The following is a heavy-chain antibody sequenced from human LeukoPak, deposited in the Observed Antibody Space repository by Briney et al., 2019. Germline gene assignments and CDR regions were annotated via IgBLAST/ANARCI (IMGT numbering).Heavy chain of an antibody. CDR3: AREDGSTSSFDY. CDR2: IYYSGNT. CDR1: GGSITSYY. Sequence: SETLSLTCTVSGGSITSYYWGWIRQPPGKGLEWIGYIYYSGNTNYNPSLKSRVTISVDTSKNQFSLKLSSVTAADTAVYYCAREDGSTSSFDYWGQGTLVTVSS. V-gene: IGHV4-59*01. J-gene: IGHJ4*02. D-gene: IGHD5-24*01.